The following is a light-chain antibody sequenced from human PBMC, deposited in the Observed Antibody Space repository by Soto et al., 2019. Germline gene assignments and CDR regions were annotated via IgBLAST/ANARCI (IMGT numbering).Light chain of an antibody. CDR1: ETVLYSSNNKNY. V-gene: IGKV4-1*01. J-gene: IGKJ4*01. CDR3: QQYYGSTLP. Sequence: DIVMTQSPDSLAVSLGERATINCKSTETVLYSSNNKNYLAWYQQKPGQPPKLLIYWASTRESGVPDRFSGSGSGTDFTLTTSSLQAEDVAVYYCQQYYGSTLPFGGGTKVDIX. CDR2: WAS.